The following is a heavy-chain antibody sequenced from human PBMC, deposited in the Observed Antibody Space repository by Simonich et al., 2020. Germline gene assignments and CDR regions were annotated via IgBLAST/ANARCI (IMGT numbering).Heavy chain of an antibody. V-gene: IGHV3-74*01. CDR1: GFTFSSYW. CDR2: INSEGSST. CDR3: ARDYSNYDAFDI. D-gene: IGHD4-4*01. J-gene: IGHJ3*02. Sequence: EVQLVESGGGLVQPGGSLRLSCAASGFTFSSYWMHWVRQAPGKGVVGVSRINSEGSSTSDADSVKGRFTISRDNAKNTLYLQMNSLRAEDTAVYYCARDYSNYDAFDIWGQGTMVTVSS.